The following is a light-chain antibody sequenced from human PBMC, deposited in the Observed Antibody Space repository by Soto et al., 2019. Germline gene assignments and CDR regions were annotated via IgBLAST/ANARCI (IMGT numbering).Light chain of an antibody. CDR1: QSVSSSY. CDR2: GAS. J-gene: IGKJ2*01. CDR3: QQYGSSHMYT. V-gene: IGKV3-20*01. Sequence: EIVLTQSPGTLSLSPGERATLSCRASQSVSSSYLAWYQQKPGQAPRLLIYGASSRATGIPDRFSGSGSGTDFTLTISRLEPEDFAGYYCQQYGSSHMYTFGQGTKLELK.